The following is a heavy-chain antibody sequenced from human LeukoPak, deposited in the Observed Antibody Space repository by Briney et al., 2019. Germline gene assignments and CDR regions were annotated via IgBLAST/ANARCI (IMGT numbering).Heavy chain of an antibody. CDR3: ARPPGSSGYYYPFDY. D-gene: IGHD3-22*01. CDR2: ISSSGSTI. J-gene: IGHJ4*02. V-gene: IGHV3-11*04. CDR1: GFTFSDYY. Sequence: GGSLRLSCAASGFTFSDYYMSWIRQAPGKGLEWVSYISSSGSTIYYADSVKVRFTISRDSAKNSLYLQMNSLRAEDTAVYYCARPPGSSGYYYPFDYWGQGTLVTVSS.